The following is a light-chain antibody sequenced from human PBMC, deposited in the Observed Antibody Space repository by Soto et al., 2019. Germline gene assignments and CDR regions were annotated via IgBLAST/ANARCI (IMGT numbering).Light chain of an antibody. CDR2: AAS. Sequence: ESVVTQSPGTLSLSPGERATLSCRASQSVDSHYLAWYHQRPGQAPRLLISAASRRASGIPDRFSGSGSGRDFALSISRLEPEDFGMYYCQQHVKSPRTFGQGTKLEIK. J-gene: IGKJ2*01. CDR1: QSVDSHY. V-gene: IGKV3-20*01. CDR3: QQHVKSPRT.